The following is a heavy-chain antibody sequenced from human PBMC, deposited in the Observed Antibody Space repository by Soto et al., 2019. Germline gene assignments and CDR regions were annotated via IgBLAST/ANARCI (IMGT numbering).Heavy chain of an antibody. J-gene: IGHJ6*02. CDR3: ARGPGSSDWRFSYYYMDV. Sequence: QVPLVQSGAEVKKPGASVKGSCTFTSYDINWVRQATGQGLEWMAWMNPNSGDTRYAQKLQGRVTMTRNTSSFTAYMELSSLRSEDTAVYYCARGPGSSDWRFSYYYMDVWGQGTTVTVSS. CDR2: MNPNSGDT. CDR1: FTSYD. V-gene: IGHV1-8*01. D-gene: IGHD6-19*01.